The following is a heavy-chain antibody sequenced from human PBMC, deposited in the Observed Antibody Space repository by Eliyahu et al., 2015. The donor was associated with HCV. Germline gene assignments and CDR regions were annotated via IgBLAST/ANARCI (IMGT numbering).Heavy chain of an antibody. CDR1: GFXFSSYA. CDR3: AKGSKSSSWYPYFDY. J-gene: IGHJ4*02. D-gene: IGHD6-13*01. CDR2: ISGSGGST. V-gene: IGHV3-23*01. Sequence: EVQLLESGGGLVQPGGSLXLSCAAXGFXFSSYAMXWVRQAPGKGLEWVSAISGSGGSTYYADSVKGRFTTSRDNSKNTLYLQMNSLRAEDTAVYYCAKGSKSSSWYPYFDYWGQGTLVTVSS.